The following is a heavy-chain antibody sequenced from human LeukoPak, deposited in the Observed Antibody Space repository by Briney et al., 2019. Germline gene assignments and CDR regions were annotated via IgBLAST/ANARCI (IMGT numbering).Heavy chain of an antibody. CDR3: ARDNCGGDCFHDY. V-gene: IGHV4-4*07. J-gene: IGHJ4*02. Sequence: PSEALSLTCTVSGASISDYYWSWIRQSAGKGLEWIGHVYIRGSTNYNPSLTSRVTMSVDTSKNQFSLRLNSLTAADTAIYYCARDNCGGDCFHDYWGQGTLVTVSS. D-gene: IGHD2-21*02. CDR1: GASISDYY. CDR2: VYIRGST.